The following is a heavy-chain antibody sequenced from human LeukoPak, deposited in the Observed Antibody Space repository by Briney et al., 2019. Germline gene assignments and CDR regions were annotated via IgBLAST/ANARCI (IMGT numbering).Heavy chain of an antibody. D-gene: IGHD3-10*01. J-gene: IGHJ4*02. CDR3: ARDYYGSGSYFDY. Sequence: SETLSRTCAVYGGSFSGYYWSWIRQPPGKGLEWIGEINHSGSTNYNPSLKSRVTISVDTSKNQFSLKLSSVTAADTAVYYCARDYYGSGSYFDYWGQGTLVTVSS. V-gene: IGHV4-34*01. CDR2: INHSGST. CDR1: GGSFSGYY.